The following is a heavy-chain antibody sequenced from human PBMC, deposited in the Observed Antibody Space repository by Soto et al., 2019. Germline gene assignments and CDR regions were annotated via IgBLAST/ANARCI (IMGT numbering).Heavy chain of an antibody. V-gene: IGHV3-74*01. CDR2: INSDASII. D-gene: IGHD6-13*01. CDR3: ASDAAAGLKF. J-gene: IGHJ4*02. CDR1: GITFRSYW. Sequence: GGSLRLSCAVSGITFRSYWMHWIRQAPGKGLVWVSHINSDASIINYADSVKGRFTISRDNARNTPYLQMNSLRVDDTAIYYCASDAAAGLKFWGQGTLVTVSS.